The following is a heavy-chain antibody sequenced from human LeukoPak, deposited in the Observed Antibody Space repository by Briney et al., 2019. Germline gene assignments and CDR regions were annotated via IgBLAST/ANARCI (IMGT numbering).Heavy chain of an antibody. J-gene: IGHJ4*02. Sequence: GGSLRLSCAASGFTFSEYYMSWIRQARGKGLEWVSDISSTADIVSYAAFVLGRFTISRDNGDASLSLQLNNLRAEDTAVYYCARETVAGTFDYWSQGTLVTVSS. D-gene: IGHD6-19*01. CDR3: ARETVAGTFDY. CDR1: GFTFSEYY. V-gene: IGHV3-11*01. CDR2: ISSTADIV.